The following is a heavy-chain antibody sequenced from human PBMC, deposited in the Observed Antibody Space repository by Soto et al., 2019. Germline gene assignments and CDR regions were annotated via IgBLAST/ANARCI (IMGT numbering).Heavy chain of an antibody. CDR3: AKGSGIAAAMGSGYYGMDV. Sequence: EVQLLESGGGLVQPGGSLRLSCAASGFTFSSYAMSWVRQAPGKGLEWVSAISGSGGSTYYADSVKGRFTISRDNSKNTLYLQMNSLRAEDTAVYYCAKGSGIAAAMGSGYYGMDVWGQGTTVTVSS. J-gene: IGHJ6*02. V-gene: IGHV3-23*01. CDR2: ISGSGGST. CDR1: GFTFSSYA. D-gene: IGHD6-13*01.